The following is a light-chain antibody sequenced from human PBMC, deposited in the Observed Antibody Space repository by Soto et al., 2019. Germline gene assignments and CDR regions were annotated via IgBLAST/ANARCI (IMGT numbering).Light chain of an antibody. V-gene: IGKV3-15*01. CDR3: QHYDNWPPYT. CDR2: DAS. CDR1: ESISSG. Sequence: TVMAQTPSTLSVSPGERATLYWRGGESISSGLAWYQQKPGQAPRLLIYDASTRVTGVPARFSGSGSGRQFTLTITSLQSEDLGVYFCQHYDNWPPYTFGQGTKVDIK. J-gene: IGKJ2*01.